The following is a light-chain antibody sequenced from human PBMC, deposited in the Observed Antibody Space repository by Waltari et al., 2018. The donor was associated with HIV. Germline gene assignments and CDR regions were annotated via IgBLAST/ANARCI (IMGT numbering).Light chain of an antibody. CDR1: TSGIDSYTS. J-gene: IGLJ3*02. Sequence: QSALTQPASVSGSPGQSISISCTGPTSGIDSYTSVSWYRHRPGEAPQLLIRGVSHRPSGVSHRFSASTFGNTASLTITGLQTEDEGDYYCSSYTTSDSVVFGGGTRLTVL. V-gene: IGLV2-14*01. CDR3: SSYTTSDSVV. CDR2: GVS.